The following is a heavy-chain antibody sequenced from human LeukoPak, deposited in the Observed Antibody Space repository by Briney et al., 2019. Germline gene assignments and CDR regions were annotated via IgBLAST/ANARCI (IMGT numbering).Heavy chain of an antibody. CDR1: GGSISSYY. CDR3: ARGHGYYYGSGSSFDY. D-gene: IGHD3-10*01. Sequence: SETLSLTCTVSGGSISSYYWSWIRQPAGKGLEWIGRIYTSGTTHYNPSLKSRVTMSVDTSKNQFSLKLSSVTAADTAVYYCARGHGYYYGSGSSFDYWGQGTLVTVSS. V-gene: IGHV4-4*07. CDR2: IYTSGTT. J-gene: IGHJ4*02.